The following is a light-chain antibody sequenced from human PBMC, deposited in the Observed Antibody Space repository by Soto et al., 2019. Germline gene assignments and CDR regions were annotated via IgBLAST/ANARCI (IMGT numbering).Light chain of an antibody. CDR3: QQSYSTTWT. CDR2: AAS. J-gene: IGKJ1*01. V-gene: IGKV1-39*01. Sequence: DIQMTQSPSSLSASVGDRVTITCRASQGISTYLKWYQQKPGKAPKLLIYAASSLQSGVTSRFSGSGSETDFTLTISSLQPEDFATYSCQQSYSTTWTFGQGT. CDR1: QGISTY.